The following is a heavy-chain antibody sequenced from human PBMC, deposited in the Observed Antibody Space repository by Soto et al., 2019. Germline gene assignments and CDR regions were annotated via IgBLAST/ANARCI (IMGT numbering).Heavy chain of an antibody. CDR3: ARDVTGYDYYYYYGMDV. CDR1: GFTFSSYG. V-gene: IGHV3-33*01. J-gene: IGHJ6*02. Sequence: PGGSLRLSCAASGFTFSSYGMHWVRQAPGKGLEWVAVIWYDGSNKYYADSVKGRFTISRDNSKNTLYLQMNSLRAEDTAVYYCARDVTGYDYYYYYGMDVWGQGTTVTVSS. CDR2: IWYDGSNK. D-gene: IGHD5-12*01.